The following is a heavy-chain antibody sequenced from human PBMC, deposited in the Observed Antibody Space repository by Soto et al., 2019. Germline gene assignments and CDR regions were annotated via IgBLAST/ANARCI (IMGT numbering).Heavy chain of an antibody. J-gene: IGHJ5*02. CDR1: RLTFSTSR. V-gene: IGHV1-18*01. CDR3: ARDLFSTGQYSSSSLVNWFDP. D-gene: IGHD6-6*01. Sequence: ASVKVSCEASRLTFSTSRLSWLRQAPEQGPEWVGWISAQNGDTTYARNLQGRVTIITDTSTSTAFMELRSLRSDDTAVYYCARDLFSTGQYSSSSLVNWFDPWGQGTLVTVSS. CDR2: ISAQNGDT.